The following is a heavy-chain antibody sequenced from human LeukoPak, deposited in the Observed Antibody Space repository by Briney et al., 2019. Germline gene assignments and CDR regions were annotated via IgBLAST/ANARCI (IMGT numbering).Heavy chain of an antibody. D-gene: IGHD6-19*01. Sequence: GGSLRLFCAASGFTFSSYAMSWVRQAPGKGLEWVSAISGSGGSTYYADSVKGRFTISRDNSKNTLYLQMNSLRAEDTAVYYCAKVPRAIAVAGTVAPRGHWFDPWGQGTLVTVSS. V-gene: IGHV3-23*01. CDR3: AKVPRAIAVAGTVAPRGHWFDP. CDR1: GFTFSSYA. CDR2: ISGSGGST. J-gene: IGHJ5*02.